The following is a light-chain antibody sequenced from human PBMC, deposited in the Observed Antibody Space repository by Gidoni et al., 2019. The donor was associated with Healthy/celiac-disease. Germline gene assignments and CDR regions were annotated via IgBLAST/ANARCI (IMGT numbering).Light chain of an antibody. Sequence: DIQRTQSPSSLSASVGDRVTNTCQTSQDISNYLNWYQQKPGKAPKLLIYDASNLETGVPSRFSGSGSGTDFTFTISSLQPEDIATYYCQQYDNLHLTFGGGTKVEIK. J-gene: IGKJ4*01. V-gene: IGKV1-33*01. CDR2: DAS. CDR1: QDISNY. CDR3: QQYDNLHLT.